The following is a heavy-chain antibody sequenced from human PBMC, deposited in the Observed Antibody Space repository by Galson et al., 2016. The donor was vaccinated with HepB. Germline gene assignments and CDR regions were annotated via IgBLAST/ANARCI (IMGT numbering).Heavy chain of an antibody. Sequence: SLRLPCAASGSTFSSYSMNWVSQAPGPGREWVSYCSSSRSTIYYADSVKGRFTISRDNAKNSLYLQMSSLRPEDTAAYYCAREAERWNYLDYWGQGALVTVSS. CDR1: GSTFSSYS. J-gene: IGHJ4*02. CDR2: CSSSRSTI. CDR3: AREAERWNYLDY. D-gene: IGHD5-24*01. V-gene: IGHV3-48*01.